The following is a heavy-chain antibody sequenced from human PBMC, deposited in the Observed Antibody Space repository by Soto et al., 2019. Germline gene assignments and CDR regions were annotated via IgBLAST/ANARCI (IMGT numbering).Heavy chain of an antibody. V-gene: IGHV3-33*01. J-gene: IGHJ6*02. CDR2: ILNDGSNR. CDR3: ASDDEYSGNGMDV. CDR1: EFTFSNYG. Sequence: QVQLVESGGGVVQPGRSLRLSCAASEFTFSNYGMHWVRQAPGKGREWVAVILNDGSNRYHADSVKDRFTISRDNSKNTLYLQMNSLRSEDTAVYYCASDDEYSGNGMDVWGQGTTVTVS. D-gene: IGHD3-10*01.